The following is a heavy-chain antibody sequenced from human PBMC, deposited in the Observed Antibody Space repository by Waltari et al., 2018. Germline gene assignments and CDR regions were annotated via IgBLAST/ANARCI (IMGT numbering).Heavy chain of an antibody. J-gene: IGHJ5*02. CDR2: MGGAGGNT. CDR3: AKDPKS. Sequence: EVQLLESGGGLVQPGGSLRLSCAASGFTFSTSAMNWVRQGPGKGLEWVSSMGGAGGNTYYTDSVKGRFTISRDSSKNALYLQMNSLRVEDTAVYYCAKDPKSWGQGTLVTVSS. CDR1: GFTFSTSA. V-gene: IGHV3-23*01.